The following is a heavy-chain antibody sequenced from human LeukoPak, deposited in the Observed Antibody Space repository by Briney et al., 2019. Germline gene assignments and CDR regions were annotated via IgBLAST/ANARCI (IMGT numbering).Heavy chain of an antibody. Sequence: GGSLRLSCAAPGSTFDDYGMSWVRQAPGKGLEWVSGINWNGGSTGYADSVKGRFTISRDNAKNSLYLQMNSLRAEDPALYYCASIQWFGELQPIWGQGTMVAVSS. V-gene: IGHV3-20*04. CDR2: INWNGGST. CDR3: ASIQWFGELQPI. D-gene: IGHD3-10*01. J-gene: IGHJ3*02. CDR1: GSTFDDYG.